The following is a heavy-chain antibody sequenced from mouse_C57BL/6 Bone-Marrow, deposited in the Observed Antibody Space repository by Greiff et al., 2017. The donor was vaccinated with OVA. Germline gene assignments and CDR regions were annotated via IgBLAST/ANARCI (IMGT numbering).Heavy chain of an antibody. D-gene: IGHD1-1*01. Sequence: VQLQESGAELVRPGTSVKVSCKASGYAFTNYLIEWVKQRPGQGLEWIGVINPGSGGTNYNEKFKGKATLTADKSSSTAYMQLSSLTSEDSAVYFCAIHYYGSSHWYFDVWGTGTTVTVSS. CDR2: INPGSGGT. V-gene: IGHV1-54*01. J-gene: IGHJ1*03. CDR3: AIHYYGSSHWYFDV. CDR1: GYAFTNYL.